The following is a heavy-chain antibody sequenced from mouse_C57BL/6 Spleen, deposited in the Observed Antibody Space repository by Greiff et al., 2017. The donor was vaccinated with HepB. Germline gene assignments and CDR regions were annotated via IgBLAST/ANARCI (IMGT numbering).Heavy chain of an antibody. Sequence: EVQLQQSGPVLVKPGASVKMSCKASGYTFTDYYMNWVKQSHGKSLEWIGVINPYNGGTSYNQKFKGKATLTVDKSSSTAYMELNSLTSEDSAVYYFASSYYGSSYVGYAMDYWGQGTSVTVSS. CDR1: GYTFTDYY. J-gene: IGHJ4*01. D-gene: IGHD1-1*01. CDR3: ASSYYGSSYVGYAMDY. CDR2: INPYNGGT. V-gene: IGHV1-19*01.